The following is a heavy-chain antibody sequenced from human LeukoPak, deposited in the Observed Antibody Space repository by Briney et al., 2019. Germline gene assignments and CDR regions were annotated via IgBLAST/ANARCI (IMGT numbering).Heavy chain of an antibody. CDR1: GYSFISYW. J-gene: IGHJ4*02. V-gene: IGHV5-51*01. CDR3: ARHVNGSGSFEY. CDR2: IYPGDSDT. D-gene: IGHD3-10*01. Sequence: GESLKISCRTSGYSFISYWIGWVRQMPGKGLEWMGIIYPGDSDTRYSPSFYGQVIISADKSITTAYLQWSSLKASDTAIYYCARHVNGSGSFEYWGQGTLVTVSS.